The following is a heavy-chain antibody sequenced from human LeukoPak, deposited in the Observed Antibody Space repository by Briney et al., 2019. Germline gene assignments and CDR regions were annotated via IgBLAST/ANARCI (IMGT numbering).Heavy chain of an antibody. Sequence: PGRSLRLSCAASGFTFSSYGMHWVRQAPGKGLEWVAVIWYDGSNKYYADSVKGRFTISRDNSKNTLYLQMNSLRAEDTAVYYCAREVGSTGAFDIWGQGIMVTVSS. J-gene: IGHJ3*02. D-gene: IGHD1-26*01. CDR2: IWYDGSNK. V-gene: IGHV3-33*01. CDR1: GFTFSSYG. CDR3: AREVGSTGAFDI.